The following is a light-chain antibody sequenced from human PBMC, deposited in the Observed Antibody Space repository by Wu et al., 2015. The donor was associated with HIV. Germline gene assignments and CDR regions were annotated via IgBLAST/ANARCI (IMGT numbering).Light chain of an antibody. CDR1: QSVSSN. CDR2: GSS. V-gene: IGKV3-15*01. J-gene: IGKJ4*01. Sequence: EVVMTQSPATLSVSPGERVTLSCRASQSVSSNLAWYQQKPDQTPRLLIYGSSTRTTNIPARFSGSGSGTGFTLTISSMQSEDFAVYYCQQYGSSPLTFGGGTKVEIK. CDR3: QQYGSSPLT.